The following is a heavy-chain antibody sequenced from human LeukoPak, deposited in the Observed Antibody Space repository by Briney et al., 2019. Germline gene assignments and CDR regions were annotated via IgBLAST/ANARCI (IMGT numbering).Heavy chain of an antibody. CDR1: GDSIREYY. Sequence: SETQSLTCTVSGDSIREYYWSWIRQPPGKGLEWIGYVFYSGSTNYNPSLKSRVTTSVDTSKNQLSLKLSSVTAADTAVYYCARDLRSSSWSYYFDYWGQGTLVTVSS. V-gene: IGHV4-59*01. CDR2: VFYSGST. J-gene: IGHJ4*02. CDR3: ARDLRSSSWSYYFDY. D-gene: IGHD6-13*01.